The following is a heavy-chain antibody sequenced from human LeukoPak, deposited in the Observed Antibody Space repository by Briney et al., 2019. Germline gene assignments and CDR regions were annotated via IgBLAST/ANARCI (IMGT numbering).Heavy chain of an antibody. CDR1: GFTFSSYA. Sequence: PGGSLRLSCAASGFTFSSYAMSWVRQAPGKGLEWVSSITGSGAGTYYADSVKGRFTISRDNAKNSLYLQMNSLRAEDTAVYYCASIVVVAAASDCWGQGTLVTVSS. V-gene: IGHV3-23*01. D-gene: IGHD2-15*01. J-gene: IGHJ4*02. CDR2: ITGSGAGT. CDR3: ASIVVVAAASDC.